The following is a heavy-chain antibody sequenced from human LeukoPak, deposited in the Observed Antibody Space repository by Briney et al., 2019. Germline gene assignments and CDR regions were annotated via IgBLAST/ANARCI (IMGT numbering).Heavy chain of an antibody. V-gene: IGHV3-30*18. CDR1: GFTFSSYG. Sequence: GGSLRLSCAASGFTFSSYGMHWVRQAPGKGLEWVAVISYDGSNEYYADSVKGRFTISRDNSKNTLYLQMNSLRAEDTAVYYCAKSLSSGWNPLYFDYWGQGTLVTVSS. CDR2: ISYDGSNE. J-gene: IGHJ4*02. CDR3: AKSLSSGWNPLYFDY. D-gene: IGHD6-19*01.